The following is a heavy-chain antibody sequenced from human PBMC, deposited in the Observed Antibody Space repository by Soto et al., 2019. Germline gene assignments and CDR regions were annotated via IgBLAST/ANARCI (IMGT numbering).Heavy chain of an antibody. Sequence: QVQLQESGPGLVKPSGTLSLTCNVSGGSITNNNWWSWVRHPPGKGLECIGAIYHSGHTNFNPSLMRRASLSLDYSENQFSLKLTSATDADTAIYYCASIAYRASGFDYWGQGTLVTVSS. CDR3: ASIAYRASGFDY. CDR1: GGSITNNNW. CDR2: IYHSGHT. D-gene: IGHD1-26*01. V-gene: IGHV4-4*02. J-gene: IGHJ4*02.